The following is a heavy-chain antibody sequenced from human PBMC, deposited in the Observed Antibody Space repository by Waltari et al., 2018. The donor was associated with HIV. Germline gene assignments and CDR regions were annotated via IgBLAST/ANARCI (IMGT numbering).Heavy chain of an antibody. Sequence: QVQLVQSETEVKKPGASVKVSCKTSGYSFTGYYIHWLRQAPGQGLEWMGWINPKRGGTNYVQNFQGRVTMTKVTSISAVYMELTRLQSDDTAVYYCARDTNSRFLDWHRYGLDVWGQGTTVTVSS. V-gene: IGHV1-2*02. CDR3: ARDTNSRFLDWHRYGLDV. D-gene: IGHD3-3*01. J-gene: IGHJ6*02. CDR2: INPKRGGT. CDR1: GYSFTGYY.